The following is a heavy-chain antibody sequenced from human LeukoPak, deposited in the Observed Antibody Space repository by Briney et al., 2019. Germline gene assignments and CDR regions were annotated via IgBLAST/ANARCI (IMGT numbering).Heavy chain of an antibody. D-gene: IGHD2-2*01. CDR2: INLDGSEK. Sequence: GGSLRLSCAASGFTFNNFWMSWVRQAPGKGLEWVANINLDGSEKYYVDSVKGRFTISRDNAKSSLYLQMNSLRAEDTAVYYCARGGAPYCSSTSCYEDWFDPWGQGTLVTVSS. J-gene: IGHJ5*02. CDR1: GFTFNNFW. CDR3: ARGGAPYCSSTSCYEDWFDP. V-gene: IGHV3-7*05.